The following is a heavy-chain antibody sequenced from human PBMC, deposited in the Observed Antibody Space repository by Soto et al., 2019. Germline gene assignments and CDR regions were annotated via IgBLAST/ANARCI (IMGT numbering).Heavy chain of an antibody. CDR3: STGGHFYGD. V-gene: IGHV3-15*01. J-gene: IGHJ4*01. Sequence: EVQLVESGGGLVKPGGSLRLSCAASGFTFSNAWMSWVRQAPGKGLEWVGRIKRKTDGGTTDYAAPVKGRFTTSRDDSNNSVSLQRTSLKFEDTAFYYFSTGGHFYGDCAHGTLVTVSS. CDR1: GFTFSNAW. CDR2: IKRKTDGGTT. D-gene: IGHD3-10*01.